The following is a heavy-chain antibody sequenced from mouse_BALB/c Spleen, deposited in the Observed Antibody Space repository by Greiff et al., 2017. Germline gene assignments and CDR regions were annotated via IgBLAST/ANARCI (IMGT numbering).Heavy chain of an antibody. V-gene: IGHV5-6-5*01. D-gene: IGHD2-14*01. Sequence: EVQLVESGGGLVKPGGSLKLSCAASGFTFSSYAMSWVRQTPEKRLEWVASISSGGSTYYPDSVKGRFTISRDNARNILYLQMSSLRSEDTAMYYCARGRRYDVGSFDYWGQGTTLTVSS. J-gene: IGHJ2*01. CDR1: GFTFSSYA. CDR2: ISSGGST. CDR3: ARGRRYDVGSFDY.